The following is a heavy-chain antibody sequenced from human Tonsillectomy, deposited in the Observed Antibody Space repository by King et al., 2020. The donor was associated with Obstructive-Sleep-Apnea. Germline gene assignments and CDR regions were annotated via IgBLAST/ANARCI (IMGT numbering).Heavy chain of an antibody. V-gene: IGHV5-51*01. CDR3: ARRGDSSGWCVGGFDY. CDR1: GYSFTSYW. D-gene: IGHD6-19*01. Sequence: VQLVESGAEVKKPGESLKISCKGSGYSFTSYWIGWVRQMPGKGLEWMAIIYPGDADTRYSPSFQGQVTISADKSISTAYLQWSSLKAADTAMYYCARRGDSSGWCVGGFDYWGQGTLVTVSS. J-gene: IGHJ4*02. CDR2: IYPGDADT.